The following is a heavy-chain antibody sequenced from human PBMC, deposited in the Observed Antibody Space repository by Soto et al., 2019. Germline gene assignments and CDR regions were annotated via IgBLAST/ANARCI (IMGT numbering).Heavy chain of an antibody. CDR1: GGSLSGYY. Sequence: SETLSLTCAAYGGSLSGYYRSWIRQPPGKGLEWIGEINDSGSTNYTSSLKSRVTISVDTSKNQFSLSMSSVTAADTAVYSCARISRGDSYSYYRGAFDNGGQG. CDR2: INDSGST. D-gene: IGHD5-18*01. CDR3: ARISRGDSYSYYRGAFDN. J-gene: IGHJ3*02. V-gene: IGHV4-34*01.